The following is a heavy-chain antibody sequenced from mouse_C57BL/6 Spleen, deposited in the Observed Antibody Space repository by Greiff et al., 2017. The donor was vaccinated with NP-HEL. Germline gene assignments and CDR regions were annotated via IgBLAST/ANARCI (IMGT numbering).Heavy chain of an antibody. CDR1: GYTFTSYG. D-gene: IGHD1-1*01. J-gene: IGHJ3*01. CDR2: IYPRSGNT. Sequence: QVQLQQSGAELARPGASVKLSCKASGYTFTSYGISWVKQRTGQGLEWIGEIYPRSGNTYYNEKFKGKATLTADKSSSTAYMELRSLTSEDSAVYFCASQSITTPYWGQGTLVTVSA. V-gene: IGHV1-81*01. CDR3: ASQSITTPY.